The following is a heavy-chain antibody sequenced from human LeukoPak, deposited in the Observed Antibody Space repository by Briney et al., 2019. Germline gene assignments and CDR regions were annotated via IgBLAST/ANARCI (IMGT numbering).Heavy chain of an antibody. Sequence: SETLSLTCAVYGGSFSGYYWSWIRQPPGKGLEWIGEINHSGSTNYNPSLKSRVTISVDTSKNQFSLKLSSVTAADTAVYYCARGIAKLPYTYYGMDVWGQGTTVTVSS. V-gene: IGHV4-34*01. CDR3: ARGIAKLPYTYYGMDV. D-gene: IGHD2-2*02. J-gene: IGHJ6*02. CDR1: GGSFSGYY. CDR2: INHSGST.